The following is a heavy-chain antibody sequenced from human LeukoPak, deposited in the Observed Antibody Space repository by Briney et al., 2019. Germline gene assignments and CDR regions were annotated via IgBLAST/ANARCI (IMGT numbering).Heavy chain of an antibody. CDR2: ISGSGGDT. Sequence: PGGSLRLSCAASGFTFSSYGRNWVRQAPGKGLEWVSSISGSGGDTYYADSVKGRFTISRDNAKNSLYLQMNSLRAEDTAVYYCAREDSYYYGSGSYPFDYWGQGTLVTVSS. V-gene: IGHV3-21*01. D-gene: IGHD3-10*01. CDR3: AREDSYYYGSGSYPFDY. J-gene: IGHJ4*02. CDR1: GFTFSSYG.